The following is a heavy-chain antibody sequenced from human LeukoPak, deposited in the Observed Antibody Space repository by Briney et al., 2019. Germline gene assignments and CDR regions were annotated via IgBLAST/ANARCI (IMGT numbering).Heavy chain of an antibody. D-gene: IGHD4-17*01. CDR1: GGSISSYY. V-gene: IGHV4-59*08. Sequence: SETLSLTCTVSGGSISSYYWSWIRQPPGKGLEWIGYIYYSGSTNYNPSLKSRVTISVDTSKNQFSLKLSSVTAADTAVYYCATGTVTTVAYWGQGTLVTVSS. CDR2: IYYSGST. CDR3: ATGTVTTVAY. J-gene: IGHJ4*02.